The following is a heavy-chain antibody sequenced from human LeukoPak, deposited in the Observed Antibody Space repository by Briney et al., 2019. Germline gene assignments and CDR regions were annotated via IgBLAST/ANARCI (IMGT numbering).Heavy chain of an antibody. CDR3: AREVSSSWYSIDY. D-gene: IGHD6-13*01. CDR1: GASISSYY. J-gene: IGHJ4*02. Sequence: SETLSLTCTVSGASISSYYWNWIRQPPGKGLEWIGYIYNTGSTNYNPSLKSRVTMSVDTSKNQFSLKLSSVTAADTAVYYCAREVSSSWYSIDYWGQGTLVTVSS. V-gene: IGHV4-59*01. CDR2: IYNTGST.